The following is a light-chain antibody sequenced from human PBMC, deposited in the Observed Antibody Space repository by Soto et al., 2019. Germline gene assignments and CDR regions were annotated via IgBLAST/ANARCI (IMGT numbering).Light chain of an antibody. CDR3: QQYNTWPPWT. Sequence: EIVMTQSPATLSVSPGERATLSCRASQSVSSSYLAWYQQKPGQAPRLLIYGASSRATGIPDRFTGSGSGTDFTLTISRLEPEDYAVYYCQQYNTWPPWTFGQGTKVDIK. CDR1: QSVSSSY. J-gene: IGKJ1*01. V-gene: IGKV3-20*01. CDR2: GAS.